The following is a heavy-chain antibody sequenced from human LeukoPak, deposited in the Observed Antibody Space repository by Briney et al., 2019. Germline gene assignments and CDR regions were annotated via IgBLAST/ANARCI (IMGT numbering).Heavy chain of an antibody. CDR1: GGSISSSSYY. Sequence: SETLSLTCTVSGGSISSSSYYWGWIRQPPGKGLEWIGSIYYSGSTYYNPSLKSRVTISVDTSKNQFSLKLSSVTAADTAVYYRARQGSLSYYWFDPWGQGTLVTVSS. J-gene: IGHJ5*02. CDR3: ARQGSLSYYWFDP. D-gene: IGHD1-26*01. CDR2: IYYSGST. V-gene: IGHV4-39*01.